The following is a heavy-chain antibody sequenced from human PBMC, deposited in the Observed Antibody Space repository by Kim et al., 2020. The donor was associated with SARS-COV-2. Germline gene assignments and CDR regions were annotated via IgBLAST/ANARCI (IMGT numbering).Heavy chain of an antibody. V-gene: IGHV4-34*01. Sequence: SETLSLTCAVYGGSFSGYYWSWIRQPPGKGLEWIGEINHSGSTNYNPSLKSRVTISVDTSKNQFSLKLSSVTAADTAVYYCARGFTIFGVVITSAYYYYGMDVWGQGTTVTVSS. D-gene: IGHD3-3*01. J-gene: IGHJ6*02. CDR1: GGSFSGYY. CDR2: INHSGST. CDR3: ARGFTIFGVVITSAYYYYGMDV.